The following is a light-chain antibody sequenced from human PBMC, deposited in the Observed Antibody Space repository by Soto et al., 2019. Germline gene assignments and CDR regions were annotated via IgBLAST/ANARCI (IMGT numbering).Light chain of an antibody. CDR1: QSVSSY. V-gene: IGKV3-11*01. CDR3: QQRSNWPGT. CDR2: DAS. J-gene: IGKJ1*01. Sequence: EIVLTQSPATLSLSPGERATLSCRASQSVSSYLAWYQQKPGQAPRLLIYDASNRATGIPARFSGSGSGTDFTLTISSLEPEDFAVYYCQQRSNWPGTFGQVPKVELK.